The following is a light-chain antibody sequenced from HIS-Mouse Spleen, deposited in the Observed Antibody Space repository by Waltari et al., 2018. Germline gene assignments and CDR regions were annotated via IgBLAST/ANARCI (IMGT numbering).Light chain of an antibody. CDR1: SSGVGSYNR. CDR3: SSYTSSSTV. Sequence: QSALTQPPSVSGSPGQSVTISCTGTSSGVGSYNRVSWYQQPPGTAPKLMIYEVSNRPAGVPDRFSGSKSGNTASLTISGLQAEDEAEYYCSSYTSSSTVFGTGTKVTVL. J-gene: IGLJ1*01. V-gene: IGLV2-18*02. CDR2: EVS.